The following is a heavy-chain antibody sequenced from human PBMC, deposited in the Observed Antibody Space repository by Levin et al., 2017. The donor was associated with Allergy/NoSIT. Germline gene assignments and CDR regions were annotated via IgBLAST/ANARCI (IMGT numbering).Heavy chain of an antibody. CDR3: AKSDAIFGVVITLIDY. V-gene: IGHV3-30*18. Sequence: GGSLRLSCAASGFTFSSYGMHWVRQAPGKGLEWVAVISYDGSNKYYADSVKGRFTISRDNSKNTLYLQMNSLRAEDTAVYYCAKSDAIFGVVITLIDYWGQGTLVTVSS. CDR2: ISYDGSNK. J-gene: IGHJ4*02. CDR1: GFTFSSYG. D-gene: IGHD3-3*01.